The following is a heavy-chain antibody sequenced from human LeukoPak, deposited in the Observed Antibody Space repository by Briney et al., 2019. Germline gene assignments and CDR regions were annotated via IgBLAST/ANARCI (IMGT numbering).Heavy chain of an antibody. Sequence: GGSLRLSCAASGFAFSSYSMNWVRQAPGKGLEWVSSISSSSCYIYYADSVKGRFTISRDNAKNSLYLQMNSLRAEDTAVYYCARDSWFGELATHENWFDPWGQGTLVTVSS. V-gene: IGHV3-21*01. CDR3: ARDSWFGELATHENWFDP. J-gene: IGHJ5*02. CDR2: ISSSSCYI. CDR1: GFAFSSYS. D-gene: IGHD3-10*01.